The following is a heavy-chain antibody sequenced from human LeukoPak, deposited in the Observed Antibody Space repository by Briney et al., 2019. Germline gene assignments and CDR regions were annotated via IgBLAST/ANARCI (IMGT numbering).Heavy chain of an antibody. V-gene: IGHV3-64*01. D-gene: IGHD3-22*01. Sequence: GGSLRLSCAGSGFTFSNYGLHWVRQAPGKGLEYVSAISSNGGTTYYAKSVEGRFTISRDNSKNTLYLQMGSLRAEDMAVYYCARMGLYESSGYLYDHRGQGTLVTVSS. J-gene: IGHJ4*02. CDR1: GFTFSNYG. CDR2: ISSNGGTT. CDR3: ARMGLYESSGYLYDH.